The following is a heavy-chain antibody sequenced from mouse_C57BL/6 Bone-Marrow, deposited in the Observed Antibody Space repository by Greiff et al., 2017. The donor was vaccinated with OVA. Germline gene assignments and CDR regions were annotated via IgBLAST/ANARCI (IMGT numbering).Heavy chain of an antibody. J-gene: IGHJ2*01. Sequence: VQLVESGPELVKPGASVKISCKASGYAFSSSWMNWVKQRPGKGLEWIGRIYPGDGDTNYNGKFKGKATLTADKSSSTAYMQLSSLTSEDSAVYFCAREITPFDYWGQGTTLTVSS. CDR3: AREITPFDY. V-gene: IGHV1-82*01. CDR1: GYAFSSSW. D-gene: IGHD1-1*01. CDR2: IYPGDGDT.